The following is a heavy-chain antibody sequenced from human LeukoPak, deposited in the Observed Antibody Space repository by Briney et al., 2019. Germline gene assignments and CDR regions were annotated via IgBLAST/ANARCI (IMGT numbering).Heavy chain of an antibody. CDR1: GFTFSSYA. V-gene: IGHV3-23*01. J-gene: IGHJ4*02. D-gene: IGHD3-9*01. CDR2: ISGSGGST. Sequence: GGSLRLSCAASGFTFSSYAMSWVRQAPGKGLEWVSAISGSGGSTYYADSVKGRFTISRDNSKNTLYLQMNSLRAEDTAVYYCTKDHILRYFDWTPEYYFDYWGQGTLVTVSS. CDR3: TKDHILRYFDWTPEYYFDY.